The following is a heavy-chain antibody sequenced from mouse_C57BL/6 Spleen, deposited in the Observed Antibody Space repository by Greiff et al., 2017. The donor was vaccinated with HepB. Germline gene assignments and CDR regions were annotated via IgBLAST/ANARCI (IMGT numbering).Heavy chain of an antibody. J-gene: IGHJ4*01. CDR2: IYWDDDK. CDR1: GFSLSTSGMG. CDR3: ARTPYDGQPYYAMDY. Sequence: QVTLKESGPGILQSSQTLSLTCSFSGFSLSTSGMGVSWIRQPSGKGLEWLAHIYWDDDKRYNPSLKSRLTISKDTSRNQVFLKITSVDTADTATYYCARTPYDGQPYYAMDYWGQGTSVTVSS. V-gene: IGHV8-12*01. D-gene: IGHD2-3*01.